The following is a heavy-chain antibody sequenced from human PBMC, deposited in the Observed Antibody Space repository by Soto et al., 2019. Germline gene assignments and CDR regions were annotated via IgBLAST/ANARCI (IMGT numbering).Heavy chain of an antibody. D-gene: IGHD2-2*01. V-gene: IGHV3-64D*06. Sequence: GGSLELSSSASGYTFSIYAMDWGRQAPGKGLEYVSAISSNGGSTYYADSVKGRFTISRDNSKNTLYLQMSSLRAEDTAVYYCVRRGGYCSSTSCSYFDYWGQGTLVTVSS. J-gene: IGHJ4*02. CDR1: GYTFSIYA. CDR2: ISSNGGST. CDR3: VRRGGYCSSTSCSYFDY.